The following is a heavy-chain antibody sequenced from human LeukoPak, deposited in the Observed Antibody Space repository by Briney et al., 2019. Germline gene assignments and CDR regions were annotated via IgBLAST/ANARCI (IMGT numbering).Heavy chain of an antibody. CDR2: ISYDGSNK. V-gene: IGHV3-30*18. J-gene: IGHJ4*02. Sequence: PXXSLXLSCAASGFTFSSYGMHWVRQAPGKGLEWVAVISYDGSNKYYADSVKGRFTISRDNSKNTLYLQMNSLRAEDTAVYYCAKDLVGSGNHSYWGQGTLVTVSS. D-gene: IGHD3-10*01. CDR3: AKDLVGSGNHSY. CDR1: GFTFSSYG.